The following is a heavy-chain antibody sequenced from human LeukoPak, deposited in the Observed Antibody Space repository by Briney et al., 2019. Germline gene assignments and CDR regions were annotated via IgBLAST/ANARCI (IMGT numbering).Heavy chain of an antibody. D-gene: IGHD2-8*02. Sequence: PSETLSLTCTVSGDSLNTYYWTWIRQTPGKELEWIGFVASSGTSNYNPSLKSRVSISIDTSKNQFSLALTSVTPADTAVYYCARVVRGVVSSNWFDPWGQGTLVCVSS. CDR3: ARVVRGVVSSNWFDP. CDR1: GDSLNTYY. V-gene: IGHV4-59*01. J-gene: IGHJ5*02. CDR2: VASSGTS.